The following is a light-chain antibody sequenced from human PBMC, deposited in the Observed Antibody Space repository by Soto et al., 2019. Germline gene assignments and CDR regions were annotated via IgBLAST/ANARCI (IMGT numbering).Light chain of an antibody. CDR3: SSYTSSSTWV. V-gene: IGLV2-14*01. J-gene: IGLJ3*02. CDR1: SSDVGGYNY. CDR2: EVS. Sequence: QSALTQPASVSGSPGQSITISCTGTSSDVGGYNYVSWYQQHPGIAPKLMIYEVSNRPSGVSNRFSGSRSGNTASLTISGLQADDEADYYCSSYTSSSTWVFGGGTKVTVL.